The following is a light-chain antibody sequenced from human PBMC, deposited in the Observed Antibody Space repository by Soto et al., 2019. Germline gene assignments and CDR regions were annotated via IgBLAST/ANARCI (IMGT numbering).Light chain of an antibody. V-gene: IGKV1-39*01. CDR3: QQSYSTLFT. Sequence: DIQMTQSPSSLSASVGDRVTITCRASQSIRTYLNWFQQRPGKAPNLLIYEASNLQSGAPSRFSGSGSGTDFTLTISSLQPEDFATYYCQQSYSTLFTFGPGTKVDIK. CDR2: EAS. CDR1: QSIRTY. J-gene: IGKJ3*01.